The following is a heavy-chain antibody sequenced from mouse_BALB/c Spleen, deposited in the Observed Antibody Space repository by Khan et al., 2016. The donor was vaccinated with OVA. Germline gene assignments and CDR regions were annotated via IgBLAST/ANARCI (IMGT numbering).Heavy chain of an antibody. V-gene: IGHV5-12-2*01. CDR1: GFTFTSYT. CDR3: TRPSTTHYYYAMDY. D-gene: IGHD1-1*01. Sequence: EVQLVESGAGLVQPGGSLKISCAASGFTFTSYTMSWVRQTPDKRLEWVAFISHGRSSVYYPVTVKGRFTSFRDNAKNPLYLQMSSLKSEDTAMDYCTRPSTTHYYYAMDYWGQGTSVIVSS. J-gene: IGHJ4*01. CDR2: ISHGRSSV.